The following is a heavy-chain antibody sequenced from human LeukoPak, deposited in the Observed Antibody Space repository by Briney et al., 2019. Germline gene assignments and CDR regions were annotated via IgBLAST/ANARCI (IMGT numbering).Heavy chain of an antibody. J-gene: IGHJ3*02. Sequence: GASVKVSCKASGYTFTSYGISWVRQAPGQGLEWMGWISAYNGNTNYAQKFLGRVTITTDESTSTAYMELSSLRSEDTAVYYCANVSYYDYVWGSPPVNDAFDIXXXGXXXXVSS. D-gene: IGHD3-16*01. CDR2: ISAYNGNT. CDR1: GYTFTSYG. V-gene: IGHV1-18*01. CDR3: ANVSYYDYVWGSPPVNDAFDI.